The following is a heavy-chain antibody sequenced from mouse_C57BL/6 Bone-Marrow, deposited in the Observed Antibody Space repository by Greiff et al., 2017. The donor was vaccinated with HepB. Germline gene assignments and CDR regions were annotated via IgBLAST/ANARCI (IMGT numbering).Heavy chain of an antibody. Sequence: QVQLQQPGAELVKPGASVKLSCKASGYTFTSYWMHWVKQRPGQGLEWIGMIHPNSGSTNYNEKFTSKATLTVDKSSSTAYMQLSSLTSEDSAFYYCASGSCDYPWYFDVGGTGTTVTVSS. J-gene: IGHJ1*03. V-gene: IGHV1-64*01. CDR2: IHPNSGST. CDR3: ASGSCDYPWYFDV. D-gene: IGHD2-4*01. CDR1: GYTFTSYW.